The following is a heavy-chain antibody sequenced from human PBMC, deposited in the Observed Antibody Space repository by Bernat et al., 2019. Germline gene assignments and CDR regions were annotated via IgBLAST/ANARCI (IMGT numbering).Heavy chain of an antibody. CDR2: IKRKTDGGTT. D-gene: IGHD6-19*01. Sequence: EVQLVESGGGLVKPGGSLRLSCAGSGFTFSNAWMNWVRQAPGKGLEWVGRIKRKTDGGTTDYAAPVKGRFTISRDDSKNTLYLQMNSLKTEDTAVYYCTTDVVYWYGRGCYMFDSWGQGTLVTVSS. J-gene: IGHJ4*02. CDR1: GFTFSNAW. CDR3: TTDVVYWYGRGCYMFDS. V-gene: IGHV3-15*07.